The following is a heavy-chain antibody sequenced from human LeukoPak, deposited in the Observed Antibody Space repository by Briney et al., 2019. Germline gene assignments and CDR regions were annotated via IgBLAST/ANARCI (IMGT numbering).Heavy chain of an antibody. CDR2: ISSSSSYI. V-gene: IGHV3-21*01. J-gene: IGHJ6*03. D-gene: IGHD2-15*01. Sequence: GGSLRLSCAASGFTFSSHSMNWVRQAPGKRLEWVSSISSSSSYIYYADSVKGRFTISRDNAKNSLYLQMNSLRAEDTAVYYCARVDVVVVAATNYYYMDVWGKGTTVTVSS. CDR3: ARVDVVVVAATNYYYMDV. CDR1: GFTFSSHS.